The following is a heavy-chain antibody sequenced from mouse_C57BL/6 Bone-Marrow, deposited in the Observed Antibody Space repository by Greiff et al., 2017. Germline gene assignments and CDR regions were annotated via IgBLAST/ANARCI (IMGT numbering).Heavy chain of an antibody. CDR3: ARLGREGNNPYYAMDY. V-gene: IGHV1-81*01. D-gene: IGHD2-1*01. CDR1: GYTFTSYG. CDR2: IYPRSGNT. Sequence: VQGVESGAELARPGASVKLSCKASGYTFTSYGISWVKQRTGQGLEWIGEIYPRSGNTYYNEKFKGKATLTADKSSSTAYMELRSLTSEDSAVYFCARLGREGNNPYYAMDYWGQGTSVTVSS. J-gene: IGHJ4*01.